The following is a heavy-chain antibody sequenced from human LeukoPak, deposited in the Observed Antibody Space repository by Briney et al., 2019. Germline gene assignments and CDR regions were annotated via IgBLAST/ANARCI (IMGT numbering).Heavy chain of an antibody. D-gene: IGHD5-12*01. J-gene: IGHJ5*02. CDR2: IKQDGSEK. Sequence: GGSLRLSCAASGFTFSSYWMSWVRQAPGKGLEWVANIKQDGSEKYYVDSVKGRFTISRDNAKNSLYLQMNSLRAEDTAVYYCARSGYDSLYNWFDPWGQGTLVTVSS. V-gene: IGHV3-7*01. CDR3: ARSGYDSLYNWFDP. CDR1: GFTFSSYW.